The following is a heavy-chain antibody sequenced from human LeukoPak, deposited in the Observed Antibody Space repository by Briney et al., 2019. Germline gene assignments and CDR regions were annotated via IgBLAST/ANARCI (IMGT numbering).Heavy chain of an antibody. CDR3: AREPSDVVVVPADDRGMDV. J-gene: IGHJ6*02. V-gene: IGHV3-11*05. CDR2: ISGSGSYT. D-gene: IGHD2-2*01. Sequence: GGALRLSCAASGFTFSDYYMSWIREAPGKGLEWVSYISGSGSYTNYADSVKGRFTISRDNAKNSLYLQMNSLRAEDTAVYYCAREPSDVVVVPADDRGMDVWGQGTTVTVFS. CDR1: GFTFSDYY.